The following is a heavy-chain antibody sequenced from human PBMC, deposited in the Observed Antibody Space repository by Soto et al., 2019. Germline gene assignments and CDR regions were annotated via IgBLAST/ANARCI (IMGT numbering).Heavy chain of an antibody. D-gene: IGHD6-19*01. CDR3: ARSGSGSGWL. CDR2: SYYSGST. Sequence: SETLSLTCTVSGGSVSSGHFYWSWIRQPPGKGLEWIGYSYYSGSTKYNPSLRSRVTILVDTSKNQFSLKLTSVTAADTAVYYCARSGSGSGWLGGQGTLVTVSS. V-gene: IGHV4-61*01. J-gene: IGHJ4*02. CDR1: GGSVSSGHFY.